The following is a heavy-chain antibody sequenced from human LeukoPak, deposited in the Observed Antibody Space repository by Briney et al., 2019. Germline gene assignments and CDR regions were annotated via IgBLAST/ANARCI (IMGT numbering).Heavy chain of an antibody. J-gene: IGHJ6*04. CDR1: GGSFSGYY. D-gene: IGHD2-2*03. V-gene: IGHV4-34*01. Sequence: SETLSLTCAVYGGSFSGYYWSWIRQPPGKGLEWIGEINHSGSTNYNPSLKSRVTISVDTSKNQFSLKLSSVTAADTAVYYCARGQRVGYCSSTCCPRGGYYYYGMDVWGKGTTVTVSS. CDR2: INHSGST. CDR3: ARGQRVGYCSSTCCPRGGYYYYGMDV.